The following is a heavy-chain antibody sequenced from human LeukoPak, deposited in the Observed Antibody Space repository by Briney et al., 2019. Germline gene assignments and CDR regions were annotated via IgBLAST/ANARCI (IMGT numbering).Heavy chain of an antibody. Sequence: GGSLRLSCAPSGFSFSSYAMSWVRQAPGKGLEWVSAIGGSGGSTYHADSVKGRFTISRDNSKNTLDLQMSSLRAEDTAVYYCAKLTGRIAGAYFDYWGQGTLVTVSS. D-gene: IGHD6-19*01. CDR3: AKLTGRIAGAYFDY. V-gene: IGHV3-23*01. CDR1: GFSFSSYA. J-gene: IGHJ4*02. CDR2: IGGSGGST.